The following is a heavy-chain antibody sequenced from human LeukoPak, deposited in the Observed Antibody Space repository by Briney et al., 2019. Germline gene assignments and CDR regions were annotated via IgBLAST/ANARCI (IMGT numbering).Heavy chain of an antibody. CDR1: GYTFTGYY. V-gene: IGHV1-2*02. D-gene: IGHD5-24*01. J-gene: IGHJ3*02. Sequence: ASVKVSCKASGYTFTGYYMRWVRQAPGQGLEWMGWINPNSGGTNYAQKFQGRVTMTRDTSISTAYMELSRLRSDDTAVYYCATEMATRNAFDIWGQGTMVTVSS. CDR2: INPNSGGT. CDR3: ATEMATRNAFDI.